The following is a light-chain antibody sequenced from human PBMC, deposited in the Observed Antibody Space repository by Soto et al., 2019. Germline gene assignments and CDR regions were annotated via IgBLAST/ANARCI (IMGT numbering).Light chain of an antibody. CDR3: QQLYSYPLT. Sequence: DIHLTQSPSFLSASVGDRVTVTCRASQGIGSSLAWYQQKPGKVPTLLIYAASRLQSGVPSRFGGSGSGTEFPLTISSLQPEDFATYFCQQLYSYPLTFGGGTQVEIK. J-gene: IGKJ4*01. CDR2: AAS. CDR1: QGIGSS. V-gene: IGKV1-9*01.